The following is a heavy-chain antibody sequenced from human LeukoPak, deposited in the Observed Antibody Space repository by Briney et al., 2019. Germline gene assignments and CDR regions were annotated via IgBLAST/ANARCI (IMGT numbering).Heavy chain of an antibody. Sequence: GGSLRLSCAASGFTVDSNYLSWVRQAPGKGLEWVSTIYTGGNTYYAASVKGRFTISRDNVKNSVYLQMNSLRAEDTAIYYCVRDNLENQWLERSYWGQGTLVTVSS. CDR3: VRDNLENQWLERSY. V-gene: IGHV3-53*01. CDR2: IYTGGNT. J-gene: IGHJ4*02. CDR1: GFTVDSNY. D-gene: IGHD6-19*01.